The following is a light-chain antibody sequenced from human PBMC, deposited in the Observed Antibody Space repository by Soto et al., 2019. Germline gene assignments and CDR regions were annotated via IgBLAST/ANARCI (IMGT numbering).Light chain of an antibody. CDR3: QQSFSPLTFGGGTPQLT. J-gene: IGKJ4*01. V-gene: IGKV3-11*01. CDR1: ESVRHY. Sequence: EIVLTQSPATLSLSPGERATLSCRASESVRHYVAWYQQKPGQAPRLLIYDASNRATGIPARFSGSGSGTDYTLTISSLEAEDFATYYCQQSFSPLTFGGGTPQLTFGGGTKVEIK. CDR2: DAS.